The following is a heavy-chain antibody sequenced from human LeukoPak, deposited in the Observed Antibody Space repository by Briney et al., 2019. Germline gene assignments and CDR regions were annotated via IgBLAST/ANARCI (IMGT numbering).Heavy chain of an antibody. V-gene: IGHV3-30-3*01. CDR1: GFTFSSFA. D-gene: IGHD2-21*02. J-gene: IGHJ4*02. CDR3: ARTAYCGGDCYSGDFDY. Sequence: GGSLRLSCAASGFTFSSFAIHWVRQAPGKGLEWVAVISYDGNNKYYADSMRGRFTISRDNSKNTLYLQMDSLRAEDTAVYYCARTAYCGGDCYSGDFDYWGQGTLVTVSS. CDR2: ISYDGNNK.